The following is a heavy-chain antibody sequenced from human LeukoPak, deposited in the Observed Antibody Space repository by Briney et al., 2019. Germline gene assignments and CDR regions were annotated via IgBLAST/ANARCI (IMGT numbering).Heavy chain of an antibody. V-gene: IGHV4-59*01. CDR3: ARSRDGYNYHYFDN. J-gene: IGHJ4*02. CDR1: GGSISNYY. CDR2: IYYTGTT. Sequence: SGTLSLTCTVSGGSISNYYWSWIRQPPGKGLEWVGYIYYTGTTKYNPSLESRVTISLDTPKNQFSLKLSSVTAADTAVYHCARSRDGYNYHYFDNWGQGTLVTVSS. D-gene: IGHD5-24*01.